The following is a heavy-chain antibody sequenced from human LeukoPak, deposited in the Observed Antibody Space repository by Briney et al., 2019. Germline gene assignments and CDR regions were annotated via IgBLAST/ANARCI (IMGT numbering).Heavy chain of an antibody. D-gene: IGHD5-24*01. J-gene: IGHJ4*02. CDR1: GGSFRGYY. CDR2: INHSGST. CDR3: ARLEMATITALDY. V-gene: IGHV4-34*01. Sequence: PSETLSLTCAVYGGSFRGYYWSWIRQPPGKGLEWIGEINHSGSTNYNPSLKSRVTISVDTSKNQFSLKLSSMTAADTAVYYCARLEMATITALDYWGQGTLVTVSS.